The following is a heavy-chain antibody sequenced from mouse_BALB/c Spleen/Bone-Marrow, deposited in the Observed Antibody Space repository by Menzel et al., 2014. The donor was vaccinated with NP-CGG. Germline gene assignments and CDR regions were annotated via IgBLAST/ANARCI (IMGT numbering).Heavy chain of an antibody. D-gene: IGHD2-4*01. J-gene: IGHJ4*01. CDR2: ISNGGGST. CDR1: GFTFSDYY. V-gene: IGHV5-12*02. CDR3: ARPTIYYDYDGYAMDY. Sequence: EVQGVEPGGGLVQPGGSLKLSCATSGFTFSDYYMYWVRQTPEKRLEWVAYISNGGGSTYYPDTVKGRFTISRDNAKNTLYLQMSRLKSEDTAMYYCARPTIYYDYDGYAMDYWGQGTSVTVSS.